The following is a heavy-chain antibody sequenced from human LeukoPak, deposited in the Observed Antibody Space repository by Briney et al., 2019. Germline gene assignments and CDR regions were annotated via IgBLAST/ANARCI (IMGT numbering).Heavy chain of an antibody. CDR3: ARSLKWNLVVFDY. D-gene: IGHD1-1*01. J-gene: IGHJ4*02. Sequence: GGSLRLSCAASGFTFNNYAMNWVRQAPGKGLEWVSVINDGGGNTYYADSVKGRFSISRDNSNLYLQMSSLRAEDTAVYYCARSLKWNLVVFDYWGQGTLVTVSS. V-gene: IGHV3-23*01. CDR1: GFTFNNYA. CDR2: INDGGGNT.